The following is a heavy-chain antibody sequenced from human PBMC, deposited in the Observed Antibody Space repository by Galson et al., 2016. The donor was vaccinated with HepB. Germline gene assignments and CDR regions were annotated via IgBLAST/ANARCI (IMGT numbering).Heavy chain of an antibody. CDR1: GFAFSGYA. V-gene: IGHV3-30*04. J-gene: IGHJ3*02. D-gene: IGHD6-13*01. CDR3: TKEGAPGTSSWYAFDM. Sequence: SLRLSCAASGFAFSGYAMRWVRQAPGKGLEWVAGISYDGSNSNYADDVKGRFTIPRDNSKNTVYMQMSSLRDEDTAIYYGTKEGAPGTSSWYAFDMWGQGTMVTVSS. CDR2: ISYDGSNS.